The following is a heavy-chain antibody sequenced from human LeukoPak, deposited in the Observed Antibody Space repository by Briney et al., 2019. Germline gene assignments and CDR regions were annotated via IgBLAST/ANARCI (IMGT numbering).Heavy chain of an antibody. J-gene: IGHJ2*01. CDR1: GFTFSSYA. D-gene: IGHD3-10*01. CDR2: ISGSGGST. Sequence: GGSLRLSCAASGFTFSSYAMSWVRQAPGKGLEWVSAISGSGGSTYYADSVKGRFTISRDNSKNTLYLQMNSLRAEATAVYYCAKVGIYGYWYFDLWGRGTLVTVSS. V-gene: IGHV3-23*01. CDR3: AKVGIYGYWYFDL.